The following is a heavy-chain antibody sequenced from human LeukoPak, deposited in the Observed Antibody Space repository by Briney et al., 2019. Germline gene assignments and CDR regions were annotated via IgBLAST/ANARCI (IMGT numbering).Heavy chain of an antibody. CDR1: GFTFSSYG. CDR3: AKDRAVTITPDAFDI. CDR2: IRYDGSNK. Sequence: GGSLRLSCAASGFTFSSYGMHWVRQAPGKGLEWVAFIRYDGSNKYYADSVKGRFTISRDNSKNTLYLQMNSLRAEDTAVYYCAKDRAVTITPDAFDIWGQGTMATVSS. V-gene: IGHV3-30*02. J-gene: IGHJ3*02. D-gene: IGHD4-17*01.